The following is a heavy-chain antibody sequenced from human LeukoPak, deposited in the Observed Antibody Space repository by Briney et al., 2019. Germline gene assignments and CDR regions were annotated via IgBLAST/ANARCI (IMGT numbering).Heavy chain of an antibody. J-gene: IGHJ4*02. Sequence: GASVKVSCKASGYTFTGYYMHWVRQAPGQGLEWMGWINPNSGGTNYAQKFQGRVTMTRDTSISTAYMELSRLRSDDTAVYYCARSFKYHTAMVRFGYWGQGTLVTVSS. CDR3: ARSFKYHTAMVRFGY. CDR2: INPNSGGT. CDR1: GYTFTGYY. D-gene: IGHD5-18*01. V-gene: IGHV1-2*02.